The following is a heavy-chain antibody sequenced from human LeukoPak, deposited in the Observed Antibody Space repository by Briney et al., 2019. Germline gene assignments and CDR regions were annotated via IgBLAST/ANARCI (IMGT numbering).Heavy chain of an antibody. CDR2: ISSSSSYI. D-gene: IGHD2-2*01. Sequence: GGSLRLSCAASGFTFSSYSMNWVRQAPGKGLEWVSSISSSSSYIYYADSVKGRFTISRDNAKNSLYLQMNSLRAEDTAVYYCASRSYCSSTSCQIDYWGQGTLVTVSS. CDR3: ASRSYCSSTSCQIDY. J-gene: IGHJ4*02. V-gene: IGHV3-21*01. CDR1: GFTFSSYS.